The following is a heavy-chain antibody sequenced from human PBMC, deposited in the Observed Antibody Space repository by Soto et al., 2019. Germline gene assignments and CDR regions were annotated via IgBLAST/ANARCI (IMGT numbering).Heavy chain of an antibody. Sequence: PGGSLRLSCAASGFTFSSYGMHWVRQAPGKGLEWVAVISYDGSNKYYADSVKGRFTISRDNSKNTLYLQMNSLRAEDTAVYYCAKGGTSRWLQRYYYGMDVWDQGTTVTVSS. CDR1: GFTFSSYG. CDR3: AKGGTSRWLQRYYYGMDV. CDR2: ISYDGSNK. J-gene: IGHJ6*02. V-gene: IGHV3-30*18. D-gene: IGHD5-12*01.